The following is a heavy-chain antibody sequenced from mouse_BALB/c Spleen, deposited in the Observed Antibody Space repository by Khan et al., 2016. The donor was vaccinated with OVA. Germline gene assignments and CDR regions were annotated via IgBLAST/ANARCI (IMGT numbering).Heavy chain of an antibody. D-gene: IGHD2-1*01. V-gene: IGHV14-1*02. CDR2: IDPENDDT. Sequence: VQLKESGAEFVRPGALVKLSCKASGFNIKDSSMNWMKQRPEQGLEWIGWIDPENDDTIYDPKFQGKASITADTSSTTAYLQLSRLTSEDTAVYCCARRGYGNYWFAYWGQGTLVTVSA. CDR3: ARRGYGNYWFAY. J-gene: IGHJ3*01. CDR1: GFNIKDSS.